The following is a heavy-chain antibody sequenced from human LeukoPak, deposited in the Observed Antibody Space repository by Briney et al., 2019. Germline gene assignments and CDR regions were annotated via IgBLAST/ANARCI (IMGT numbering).Heavy chain of an antibody. CDR3: ARDGSNSGAVDAFDI. J-gene: IGHJ3*02. CDR2: IWYDGSNK. V-gene: IGHV3-33*01. D-gene: IGHD1-26*01. Sequence: GRSLRLSCAASGFTFSSYGMHWVRQAPGKGLEWVAVIWYDGSNKYYADSVKGRFTISRDNSKNTLYLQMNSLRAEDTAVYYCARDGSNSGAVDAFDIWGQGTMVTVSS. CDR1: GFTFSSYG.